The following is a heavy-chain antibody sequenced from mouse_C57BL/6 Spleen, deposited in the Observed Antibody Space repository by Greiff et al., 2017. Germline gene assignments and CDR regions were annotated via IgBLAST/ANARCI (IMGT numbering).Heavy chain of an antibody. D-gene: IGHD2-4*01. Sequence: EVKLVESGGDLVKPGGSLKLSCAASGFTFSSYGMSWVRQTPDKRLEWVATISSGGSYTYYPDSVKGRFTISRDNAKNTLYLQMSSLKSEDTAMYYCARPIYDYDVGFAYWGQGTLGTVSA. V-gene: IGHV5-6*01. CDR1: GFTFSSYG. CDR2: ISSGGSYT. J-gene: IGHJ3*01. CDR3: ARPIYDYDVGFAY.